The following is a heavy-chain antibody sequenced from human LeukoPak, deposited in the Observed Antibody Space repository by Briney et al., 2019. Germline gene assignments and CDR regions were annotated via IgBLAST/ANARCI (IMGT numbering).Heavy chain of an antibody. Sequence: SETLSLTCTVSGGSISSDSYYWAWIRQPPGKGLEWIASIYYSGSTYYNPSLKSRVTISVDTSRNQFSLKLSSVTAADTAVNYCASLAVAGLSEGYWGQGTLVIVSS. CDR3: ASLAVAGLSEGY. D-gene: IGHD6-19*01. CDR2: IYYSGST. CDR1: GGSISSDSYY. J-gene: IGHJ4*02. V-gene: IGHV4-39*01.